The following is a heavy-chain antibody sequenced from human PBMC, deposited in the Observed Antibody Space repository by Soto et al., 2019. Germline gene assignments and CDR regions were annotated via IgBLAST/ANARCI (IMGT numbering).Heavy chain of an antibody. Sequence: ASVKVSCKASGGTFSSYAISWVRQAPGQGLEWMGGIIPIFGTANYAQKFQGRVTITADESTSTAYMELSSLRSEDTAVYYCARDPFNWNDIGPSGPSGMDVWGQGTTVTVSS. D-gene: IGHD1-20*01. V-gene: IGHV1-69*13. CDR2: IIPIFGTA. CDR3: ARDPFNWNDIGPSGPSGMDV. J-gene: IGHJ6*02. CDR1: GGTFSSYA.